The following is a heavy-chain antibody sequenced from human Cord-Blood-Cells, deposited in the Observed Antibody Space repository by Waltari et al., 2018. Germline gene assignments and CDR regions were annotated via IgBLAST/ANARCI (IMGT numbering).Heavy chain of an antibody. V-gene: IGHV3-23*01. CDR2: IRGSGGST. Sequence: EVQLLESGGGLVQPGGYLRLSCAASGFTLSSYAMSRVRQAAVKRLAWVSAIRGSGGSTYYAESVKGRFTISRDNSKNTLYLQMNSLRAEDTAVYYCAKATRIREAFDIWGQGTMVTVCS. J-gene: IGHJ3*02. D-gene: IGHD3-22*01. CDR1: GFTLSSYA. CDR3: AKATRIREAFDI.